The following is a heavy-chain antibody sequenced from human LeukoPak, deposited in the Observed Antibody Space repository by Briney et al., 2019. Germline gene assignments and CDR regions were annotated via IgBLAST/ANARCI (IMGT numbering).Heavy chain of an antibody. J-gene: IGHJ4*02. Sequence: SETLSLTCTVSGGSISSYYWSWIRQPPGKGLEWIGYIYYSGSTNYNPSLKSRVTISVDTSKNQFSLKLSSVTAADTAVYYCASSSSGWGFDYWGQGTLVTVSS. CDR3: ASSSSGWGFDY. D-gene: IGHD6-19*01. CDR2: IYYSGST. CDR1: GGSISSYY. V-gene: IGHV4-59*12.